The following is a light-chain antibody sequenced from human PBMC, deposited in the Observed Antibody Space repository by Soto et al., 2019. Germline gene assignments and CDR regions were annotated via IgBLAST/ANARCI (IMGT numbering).Light chain of an antibody. CDR2: DVT. Sequence: QSVLTQPASVSGSPGQSITISCTGTSSDVGGFNYVSWYQQHPGKAPKLMIYDVTNRPSGVSYRFSGSKSGNTASLTISGLDHEDEADYYCNSYTSSSTYVFGTGPKVXVL. J-gene: IGLJ1*01. V-gene: IGLV2-14*03. CDR3: NSYTSSSTYV. CDR1: SSDVGGFNY.